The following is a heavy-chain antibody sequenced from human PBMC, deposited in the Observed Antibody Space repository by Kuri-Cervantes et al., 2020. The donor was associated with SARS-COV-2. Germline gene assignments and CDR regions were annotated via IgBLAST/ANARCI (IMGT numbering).Heavy chain of an antibody. V-gene: IGHV4-39*01. D-gene: IGHD3-3*01. CDR3: ARQMMSSITIFGVVITRNWFDP. Sequence: SETLSLTCTVSGGSISSSSYYWGWIRQPPGKGLEWIGSIYYSGSTYYNPSLKSRVTISVDTSKNQFSLNLSSVTAADTAAYYCARQMMSSITIFGVVITRNWFDPWGQGTLVTVSS. J-gene: IGHJ5*02. CDR2: IYYSGST. CDR1: GGSISSSSYY.